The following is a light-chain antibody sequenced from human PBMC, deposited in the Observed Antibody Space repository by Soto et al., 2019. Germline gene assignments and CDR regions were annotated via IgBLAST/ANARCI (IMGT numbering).Light chain of an antibody. CDR2: WAS. J-gene: IGKJ1*01. CDR1: QSILYSSNNKNY. Sequence: DIVMTQSPDSLAVSLGERATNTCKSSQSILYSSNNKNYLAWYQQKPGQPPKLLIYWASTRESGVPDRFSGSGSGTDFTLTISSLQAEDVAVYYCQQYYGTLPAFGQGTKVEIK. V-gene: IGKV4-1*01. CDR3: QQYYGTLPA.